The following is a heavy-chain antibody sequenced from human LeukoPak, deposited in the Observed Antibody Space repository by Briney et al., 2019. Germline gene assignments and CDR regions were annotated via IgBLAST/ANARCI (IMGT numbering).Heavy chain of an antibody. D-gene: IGHD2-15*01. Sequence: GGSLRLSCAASGFTFSSYAMDWVRQAPGKGLEWVAVISYDGSNKYYADSVKGRFTISRDNSKNTLYLQMNSLRAEDTAVYYCARGIHCSGGSCYPSAYYYYYMDVWGKGTTVTVSS. J-gene: IGHJ6*03. CDR1: GFTFSSYA. CDR3: ARGIHCSGGSCYPSAYYYYYMDV. V-gene: IGHV3-30*04. CDR2: ISYDGSNK.